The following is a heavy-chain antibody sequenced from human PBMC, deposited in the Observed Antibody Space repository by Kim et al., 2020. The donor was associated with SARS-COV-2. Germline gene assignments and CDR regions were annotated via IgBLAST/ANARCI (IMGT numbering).Heavy chain of an antibody. D-gene: IGHD3-10*01. CDR2: IVVGSGNT. V-gene: IGHV1-58*01. J-gene: IGHJ6*02. Sequence: SVKVSCKASGFTFTSSAVQWVRQARGQRLEWIGWIVVGSGNTNYAQKFQERVTITRDMSTSTAYMELSSLRSEDTAVYYCAGGFGELTPLSSYYYYGMDVWGQGTTVTVSS. CDR1: GFTFTSSA. CDR3: AGGFGELTPLSSYYYYGMDV.